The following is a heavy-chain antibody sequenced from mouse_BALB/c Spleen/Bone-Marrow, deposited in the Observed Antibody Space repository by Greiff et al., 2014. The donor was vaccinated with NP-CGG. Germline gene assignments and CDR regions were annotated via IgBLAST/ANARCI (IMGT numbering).Heavy chain of an antibody. V-gene: IGHV1-62-2*01. CDR1: GYTFTGYI. CDR2: FYPGSGSI. D-gene: IGHD2-10*02. J-gene: IGHJ1*01. Sequence: QVQLKHSGAGLVKPGASVKLSCKASGYTFTGYIIHWVKQRSGQGLEWIGWFYPGSGSIKYNEKFKDKATLTADKSSSTVYMELSRLTSEESAVYFCARHESYGNYLYFDVWGAGTTVTVSS. CDR3: ARHESYGNYLYFDV.